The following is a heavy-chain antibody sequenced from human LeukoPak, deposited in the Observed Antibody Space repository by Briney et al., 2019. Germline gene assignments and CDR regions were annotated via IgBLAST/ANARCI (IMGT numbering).Heavy chain of an antibody. J-gene: IGHJ4*02. V-gene: IGHV3-23*01. D-gene: IGHD3-10*01. CDR2: ISGSGGST. Sequence: GGSLRLSCAASGLTFSSYAMSWVRQAPWKGLEWVSAISGSGGSTYYADSVKGRFTISRDNSKNTLYLQMNSLRAEDTAVYYCAKVRDLDYYFDYWGQGTLVTVSS. CDR3: AKVRDLDYYFDY. CDR1: GLTFSSYA.